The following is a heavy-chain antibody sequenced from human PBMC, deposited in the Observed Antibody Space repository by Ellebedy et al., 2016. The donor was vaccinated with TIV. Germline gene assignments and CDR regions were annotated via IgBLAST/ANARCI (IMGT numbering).Heavy chain of an antibody. CDR1: GFTFTSYA. V-gene: IGHV3-23*01. J-gene: IGHJ3*01. Sequence: PGESLKISCAASGFTFTSYAMTWVRQAPGKGLEWVSSISGSGDIRYFADTVKGRFGISRDNSKNILYLQLNSLRVEDTAVYYCAKEGGYDSSEANAFDFWGQGTLVTVSS. CDR2: ISGSGDIR. D-gene: IGHD3-22*01. CDR3: AKEGGYDSSEANAFDF.